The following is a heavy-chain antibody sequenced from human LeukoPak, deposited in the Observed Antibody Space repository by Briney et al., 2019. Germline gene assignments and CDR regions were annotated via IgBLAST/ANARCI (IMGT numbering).Heavy chain of an antibody. CDR2: IYYSGST. D-gene: IGHD3-22*01. CDR1: GGSISSGGYY. J-gene: IGHJ3*02. Sequence: SQTLSLTCTVSGGSISSGGYYWSWIRQHPGKGLEWIGYIYYSGSTYYNPSLKSRVTISVDTSKNQFSLKLSSVTAADTAVYYCAREITPYYYDSGDPQYAFDIWGQGTMVAVSS. CDR3: AREITPYYYDSGDPQYAFDI. V-gene: IGHV4-31*03.